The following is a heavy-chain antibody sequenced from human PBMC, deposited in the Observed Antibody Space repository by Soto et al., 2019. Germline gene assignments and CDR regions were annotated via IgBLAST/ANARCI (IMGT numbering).Heavy chain of an antibody. Sequence: EVQLVESGGGLVQPGRSLRLSCAASGFTFDDYAMHWVRQAPGKGLEWVSGISWNSGSIGYADSVKGRFTISRDNAKNSLYLQMNSLRAEDTALYYCAKGVYPHYIYYFDYWGQGTLVTVSS. V-gene: IGHV3-9*01. J-gene: IGHJ4*02. CDR2: ISWNSGSI. D-gene: IGHD2-2*02. CDR1: GFTFDDYA. CDR3: AKGVYPHYIYYFDY.